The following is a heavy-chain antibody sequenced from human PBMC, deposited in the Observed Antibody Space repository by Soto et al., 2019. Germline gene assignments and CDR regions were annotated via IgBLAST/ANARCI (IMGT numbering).Heavy chain of an antibody. CDR1: GGLFSSFA. CDR2: IIPVFGTT. D-gene: IGHD3-16*01. CDR3: ARGGGPYVWFNEF. Sequence: QGQLVQSGPEVKKPGSSVKVSCKDSGGLFSSFAISWIRQAPGQGLEWLGGIIPVFGTTNYAEKFQDRVTITADESTNTAYMELSSLKSGETAMYYCARGGGPYVWFNEFWGQGTLVTVSS. J-gene: IGHJ4*02. V-gene: IGHV1-69*01.